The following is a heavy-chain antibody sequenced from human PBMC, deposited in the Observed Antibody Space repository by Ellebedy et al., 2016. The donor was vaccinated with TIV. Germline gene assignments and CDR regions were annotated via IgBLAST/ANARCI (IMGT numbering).Heavy chain of an antibody. CDR2: IYWNDDT. D-gene: IGHD3-22*01. V-gene: IGHV2-5*01. CDR1: GFSLSTSGVG. Sequence: SGPTLVKPTQTLTLTCSFSGFSLSTSGVGVGWIRQPPGKALACLALIYWNDDTRYRPPLKSRLTITKDTSKNQVVLTLTNVDPVDTATYYCAHRLGGVNSRGFYSHWYFDVWGRGTLVTVSS. J-gene: IGHJ2*01. CDR3: AHRLGGVNSRGFYSHWYFDV.